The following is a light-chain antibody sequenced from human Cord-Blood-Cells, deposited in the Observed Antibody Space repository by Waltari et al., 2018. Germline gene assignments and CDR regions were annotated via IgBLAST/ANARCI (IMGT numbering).Light chain of an antibody. CDR3: QQSYSTPFT. Sequence: DIQMTQSPSSLSASVGVRVTITCRASQSISSYLNWYQQKPGKAPKLLIYAASSLQSGVPSRFSGSVSGTDFTLTISSLQPEDFATYYCQQSYSTPFTFGPVTKVDIK. CDR2: AAS. J-gene: IGKJ3*01. V-gene: IGKV1-39*01. CDR1: QSISSY.